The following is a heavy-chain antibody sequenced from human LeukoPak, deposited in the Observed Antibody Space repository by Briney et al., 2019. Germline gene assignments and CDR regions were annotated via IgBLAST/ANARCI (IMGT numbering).Heavy chain of an antibody. J-gene: IGHJ6*02. D-gene: IGHD1-26*01. CDR1: GFTVSSDY. CDR2: IYSGGST. V-gene: IGHV3-53*01. Sequence: GGSVRLSCAASGFTVSSDYMSWVRQAPGKGLEWVSVIYSGGSTYYADSVKGRFTISRDNSKSTLNLQMNSLRADDTAVYYCARDSPTVGGYGMDVWGQGTTVTVPS. CDR3: ARDSPTVGGYGMDV.